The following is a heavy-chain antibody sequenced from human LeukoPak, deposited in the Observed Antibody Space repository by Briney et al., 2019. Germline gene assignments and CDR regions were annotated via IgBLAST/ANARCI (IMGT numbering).Heavy chain of an antibody. CDR3: ARVAYCSGGSCQHKYSYNWFDP. D-gene: IGHD2-15*01. CDR1: SGSIFRSNW. V-gene: IGHV4-4*02. J-gene: IGHJ5*02. Sequence: SETLSLTCAVSSGSIFRSNWWSWVRQPPGKGLEWIGQIFHSGSTSYSPSLKSRVTISVDKSKNQFSLKLSSVTAADTAVYYCARVAYCSGGSCQHKYSYNWFDPWGQGTLVTVSS. CDR2: IFHSGST.